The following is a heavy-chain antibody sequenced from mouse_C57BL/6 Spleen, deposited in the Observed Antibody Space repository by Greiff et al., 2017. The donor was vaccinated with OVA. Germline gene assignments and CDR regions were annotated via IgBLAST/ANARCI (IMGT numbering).Heavy chain of an antibody. CDR1: GYTFTDYE. Sequence: QVQLQQSGAELVRPGASVTLSCKASGYTFTDYEMHWVKQTPVHGLEWIGAIDPETGGTAYNQKFKGKAILTADKSSSTAYMELRSLTSEDSAVYYGTRGDNYYGSSYRNFDYWGQGTTLTVSS. V-gene: IGHV1-15*01. CDR2: IDPETGGT. CDR3: TRGDNYYGSSYRNFDY. D-gene: IGHD1-1*01. J-gene: IGHJ2*01.